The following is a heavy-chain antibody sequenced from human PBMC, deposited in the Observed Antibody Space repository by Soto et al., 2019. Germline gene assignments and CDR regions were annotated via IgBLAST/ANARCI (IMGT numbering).Heavy chain of an antibody. CDR3: AREDYQLLSSYYYYMDV. CDR1: GYTFTSYD. V-gene: IGHV1-8*01. CDR2: MNPNSGNT. D-gene: IGHD2-2*01. J-gene: IGHJ6*03. Sequence: ASVKVSCKASGYTFTSYDINWVRQATGQGLEWMGWMNPNSGNTGYAQKFQGRVTMTRNTSISTAYMELSSLRSEDTAVYYCAREDYQLLSSYYYYMDVWGKGTTVTV.